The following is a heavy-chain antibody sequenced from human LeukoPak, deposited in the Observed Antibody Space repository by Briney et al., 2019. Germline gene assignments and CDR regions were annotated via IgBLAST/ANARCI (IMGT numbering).Heavy chain of an antibody. CDR1: GYTFTGYY. V-gene: IGHV1-2*02. CDR2: INPNSGGT. J-gene: IGHJ4*02. Sequence: ASVKVSCKASGYTFTGYYMHWVRQAPGQGLEWMGWINPNSGGTNYAQKFQGRVTMTRDTSISTAYMELSRLRSDDTAVYYCARDSDGSGSPFDYWGQGTLITVSS. D-gene: IGHD3-3*01. CDR3: ARDSDGSGSPFDY.